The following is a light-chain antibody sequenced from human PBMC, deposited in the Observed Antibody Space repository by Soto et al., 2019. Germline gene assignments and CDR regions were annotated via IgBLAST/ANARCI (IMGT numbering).Light chain of an antibody. V-gene: IGKV3D-15*01. Sequence: TVMTQSPGTLSVSLGERATLSCRASQSVSIHLAWYQQKPGQAPRLLIYDTSTRATGIPARFSGSGSGTEFTLTISSLQSEDFAVYYCQQYNNWPPATFGQGTKV. CDR2: DTS. CDR1: QSVSIH. J-gene: IGKJ1*01. CDR3: QQYNNWPPAT.